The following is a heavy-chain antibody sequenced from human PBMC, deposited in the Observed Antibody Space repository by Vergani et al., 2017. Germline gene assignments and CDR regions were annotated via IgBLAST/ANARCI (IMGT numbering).Heavy chain of an antibody. J-gene: IGHJ3*02. V-gene: IGHV3-30*03. D-gene: IGHD3-22*01. CDR3: ARSTGASYYDSSGYYPDAFDI. CDR1: GFTFSSYG. CDR2: ISYDGSNK. Sequence: QVQLVESGGGVVQPGRSLRLSCAASGFTFSSYGMHWVRQAPGKGLEWVAVISYDGSNKYYADSVKGRFTISRDNSKNTLYLQMNSLRAEDTAVYYCARSTGASYYDSSGYYPDAFDIWGQGTMVTVSS.